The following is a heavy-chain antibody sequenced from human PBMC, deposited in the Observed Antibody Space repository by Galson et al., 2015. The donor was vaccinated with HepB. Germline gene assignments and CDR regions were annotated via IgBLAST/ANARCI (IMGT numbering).Heavy chain of an antibody. CDR1: GFTFSIHG. V-gene: IGHV3-33*01. J-gene: IGHJ4*02. Sequence: SLRLSCAASGFTFSIHGMYWVRQAPGKGLEGVAFISYDGSYRYYAESVKGRFTISRDTSKSTVYLEMNSLRAEDTAVYYCARDTCTVTSCFGDWGQGTLVTVSS. D-gene: IGHD2-2*01. CDR3: ARDTCTVTSCFGD. CDR2: ISYDGSYR.